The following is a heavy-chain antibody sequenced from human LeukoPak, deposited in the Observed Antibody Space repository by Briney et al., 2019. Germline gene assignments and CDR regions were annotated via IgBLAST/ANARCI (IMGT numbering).Heavy chain of an antibody. J-gene: IGHJ4*02. D-gene: IGHD2-2*01. CDR1: GGSFSGYY. CDR2: INHSGST. CDR3: VRGRYCSSTICYPGSFDY. V-gene: IGHV4-34*01. Sequence: SETLSLTCAVYGGSFSGYYWSWIRQPPGKGLEWIGEINHSGSTNYNPSLKSRVTISVDTSKNQFSLKLSSVTAADTAVYYCVRGRYCSSTICYPGSFDYWGQGTLVTVSS.